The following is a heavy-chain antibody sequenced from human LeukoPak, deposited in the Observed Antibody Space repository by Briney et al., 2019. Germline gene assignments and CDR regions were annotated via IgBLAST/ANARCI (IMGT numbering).Heavy chain of an antibody. J-gene: IGHJ4*02. D-gene: IGHD3-22*01. Sequence: GGSLRLSCAASGFTFSSYSMDWVRQAPGKGLEWVSSISSSSSYIYYADSVKGRFTISRDNAKNSLYLQMNSLRAEDTAVYYCASDDSSGYFDYWGQGTLVTVSS. V-gene: IGHV3-21*01. CDR1: GFTFSSYS. CDR2: ISSSSSYI. CDR3: ASDDSSGYFDY.